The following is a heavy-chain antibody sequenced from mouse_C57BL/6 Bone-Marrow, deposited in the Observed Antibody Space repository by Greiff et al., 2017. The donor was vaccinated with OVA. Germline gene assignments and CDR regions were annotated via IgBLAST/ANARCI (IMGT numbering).Heavy chain of an antibody. CDR2: INSDGGST. J-gene: IGHJ2*01. CDR1: EYEFPSYD. D-gene: IGHD2-4*01. Sequence: EVMLVESGGGLVQPGESLKLSCASTEYEFPSYDMSWVRQTPEKRLELVAAINSDGGSTYYPATMARRFIISRDNTKKTLYLQMSSLKSEDTAMDYCARGGDYDGLYYFDYWGQGTTLTVSS. V-gene: IGHV5-2*03. CDR3: ARGGDYDGLYYFDY.